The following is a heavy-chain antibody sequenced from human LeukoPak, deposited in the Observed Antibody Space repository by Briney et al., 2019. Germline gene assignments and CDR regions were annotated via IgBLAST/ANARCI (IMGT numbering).Heavy chain of an antibody. CDR2: INPSGGNT. J-gene: IGHJ4*02. CDR1: GYTFTSYY. D-gene: IGHD2-15*01. Sequence: ASVTVSCKASGYTFTSYYMHWVRQAPGQGLEWMGIINPSGGNTSYAQKFQGRVTMTRDTSTSTVYMELSSLRSEDTAVYYCARDVSDCSGGSCYSYFDYWGQGTLVAVSS. CDR3: ARDVSDCSGGSCYSYFDY. V-gene: IGHV1-46*01.